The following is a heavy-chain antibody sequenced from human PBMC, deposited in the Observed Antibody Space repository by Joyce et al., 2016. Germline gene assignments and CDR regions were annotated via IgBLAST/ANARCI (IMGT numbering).Heavy chain of an antibody. Sequence: QVQLQESGPGLLKPSQTLSLTCTFSGAFISSGGYYWRWLRQHPGQGLDWIGNIYYNGRPFYNPSLKSRVTISVDTSQKQFSLRLSSVTAAETAVYYCARADSFDSAGYYYTYWGQGTLVTVSS. J-gene: IGHJ4*02. D-gene: IGHD3-22*01. V-gene: IGHV4-31*03. CDR1: GAFISSGGYY. CDR2: IYYNGRP. CDR3: ARADSFDSAGYYYTY.